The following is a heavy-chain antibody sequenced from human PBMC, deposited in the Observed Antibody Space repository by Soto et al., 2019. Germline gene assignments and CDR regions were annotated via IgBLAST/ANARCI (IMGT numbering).Heavy chain of an antibody. D-gene: IGHD3-10*02. V-gene: IGHV4-39*01. Sequence: QLQLQESGPGLVKPSETLSLTCTVSGGSISSSSYYWGWIRHPPGKGLEWIGSIYYSGSNYYNQSLKSRVTMSVDTSQNQLSLRLSSVTAADTSVYYCARHFFLFRLYWYFELWGRGTRVTFSS. CDR1: GGSISSSSYY. CDR3: ARHFFLFRLYWYFEL. CDR2: IYYSGSN. J-gene: IGHJ2*01.